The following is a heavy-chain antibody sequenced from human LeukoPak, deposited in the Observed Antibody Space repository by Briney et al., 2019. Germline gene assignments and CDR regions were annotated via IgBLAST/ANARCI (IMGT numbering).Heavy chain of an antibody. Sequence: ASVKVSCKASGYTFTSYGISWVRQAPGQGLEWMGWISTYNGNTNYAQKLQGRVTMTTDTSTSTAYMELRSLRSDDTAVHYCARGRYCSSTSCYKVYYYYMDVWGKGTTVTVSS. D-gene: IGHD2-2*02. CDR3: ARGRYCSSTSCYKVYYYYMDV. CDR2: ISTYNGNT. J-gene: IGHJ6*03. V-gene: IGHV1-18*01. CDR1: GYTFTSYG.